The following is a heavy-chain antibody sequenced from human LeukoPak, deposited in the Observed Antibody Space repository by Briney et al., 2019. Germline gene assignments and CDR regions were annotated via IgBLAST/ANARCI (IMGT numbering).Heavy chain of an antibody. D-gene: IGHD3-10*01. Sequence: SETLSLTCTVSGGSISSYYWSWIRQPPGKGLEWIGYIYYSGSTNYNPPLKSRVTISVDTSKNQFSLKLSSVTAADTAVYYCARGGGSGSYYFGSYYYYYMDVWGKGTTVTVSS. CDR1: GGSISSYY. CDR3: ARGGGSGSYYFGSYYYYYMDV. J-gene: IGHJ6*03. V-gene: IGHV4-59*01. CDR2: IYYSGST.